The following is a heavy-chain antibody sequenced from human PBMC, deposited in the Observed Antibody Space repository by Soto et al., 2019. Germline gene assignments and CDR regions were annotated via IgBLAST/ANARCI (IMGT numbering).Heavy chain of an antibody. CDR3: AREAHGSGSYYNWFDP. CDR1: GGSFSGYY. Sequence: QVQLQQWGAGLLKPSETLSLTCAVYGGSFSGYYWSWIRQPPGKGLEWIGEINHSGSTNYNPSLKSQVTISVDTSKNKFSLKLSSVTAADTAVYYGAREAHGSGSYYNWFDPWGQGTLVTVSS. V-gene: IGHV4-34*01. J-gene: IGHJ5*02. CDR2: INHSGST. D-gene: IGHD3-10*01.